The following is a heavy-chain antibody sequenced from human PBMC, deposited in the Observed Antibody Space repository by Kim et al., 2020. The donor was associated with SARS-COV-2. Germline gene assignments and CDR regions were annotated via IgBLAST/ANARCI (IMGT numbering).Heavy chain of an antibody. Sequence: DYAVSVKSRITINPDTSKNQFSLQLNSVTPEDTAVYYCAREVWFGELLDYWGQGTLVTVSS. V-gene: IGHV6-1*01. CDR3: AREVWFGELLDY. J-gene: IGHJ4*02. D-gene: IGHD3-10*01.